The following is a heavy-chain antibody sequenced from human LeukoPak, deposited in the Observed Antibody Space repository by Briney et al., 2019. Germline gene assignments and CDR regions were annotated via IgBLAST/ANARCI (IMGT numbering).Heavy chain of an antibody. J-gene: IGHJ3*02. Sequence: GESLKISCKGSGYSFTSYWIGWVRQMPGKGLEWMGIIYPDDSDTRYSPSFQGQVTISADKSISTAYLQWSSLKASDTAMYYCARPAGAVAGNDAFDIWGQGTMATVSS. CDR3: ARPAGAVAGNDAFDI. V-gene: IGHV5-51*01. CDR1: GYSFTSYW. CDR2: IYPDDSDT. D-gene: IGHD6-19*01.